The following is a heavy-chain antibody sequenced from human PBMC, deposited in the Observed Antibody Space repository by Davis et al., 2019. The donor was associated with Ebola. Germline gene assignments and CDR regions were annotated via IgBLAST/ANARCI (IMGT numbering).Heavy chain of an antibody. CDR2: ISGSGGST. Sequence: GGSLRLSCAASGFTFSSYWMSWVRQAPGKGLEWVSAISGSGGSTYYADSVKGRFTISRDNSKNTLYLQMNSLRAEDTAVYYCAKGGDARGIAAAGTEAHYWGQGTLVTVSS. CDR3: AKGGDARGIAAAGTEAHY. V-gene: IGHV3-23*01. D-gene: IGHD6-13*01. J-gene: IGHJ4*02. CDR1: GFTFSSYW.